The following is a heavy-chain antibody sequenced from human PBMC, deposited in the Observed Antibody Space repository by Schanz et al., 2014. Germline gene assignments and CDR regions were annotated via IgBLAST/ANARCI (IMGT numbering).Heavy chain of an antibody. CDR3: AREQIMAAAGLVDY. Sequence: VQLVESGGGLVQPGGSLRLSCAASGFTLSNSDMHWVRQAPGKGLEWVAVISYDGSNKYYADSVKGRFTISRDNAKNSLYLQMNSLRAEDTAVYYCAREQIMAAAGLVDYWGHGTLXTVSS. D-gene: IGHD6-13*01. CDR1: GFTLSNSD. V-gene: IGHV3-30-3*01. J-gene: IGHJ4*01. CDR2: ISYDGSNK.